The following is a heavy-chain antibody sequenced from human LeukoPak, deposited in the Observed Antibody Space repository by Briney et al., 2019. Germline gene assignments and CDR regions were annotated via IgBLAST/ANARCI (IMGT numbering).Heavy chain of an antibody. CDR3: ARAYSSGWYPDY. CDR1: GVSISSYY. CDR2: IYYSGST. V-gene: IGHV4-59*01. Sequence: SETLSLTCTVSGVSISSYYWSWLRQPPGKGLEWIGYIYYSGSTNYNPSLKSRVTISVDTSKNQFSLKLSSVTAADTAVYYCARAYSSGWYPDYWGQGTLVTVSS. D-gene: IGHD6-19*01. J-gene: IGHJ4*02.